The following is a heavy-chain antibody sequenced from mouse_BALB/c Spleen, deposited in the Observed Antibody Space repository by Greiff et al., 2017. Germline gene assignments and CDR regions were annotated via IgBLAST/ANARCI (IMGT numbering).Heavy chain of an antibody. Sequence: EVQLVESGGGLVKPGGSLKLSCAASGFAFSSYDMSWVRQTPEKRLEWVAYISSGGSTYYPDSVKGRFTISRDNARNILYLQMSSLRSEDTAMYYCARVLRGAMDYWGQGTSVTVSS. CDR1: GFAFSSYD. V-gene: IGHV5-6-5*01. CDR3: ARVLRGAMDY. CDR2: ISSGGST. J-gene: IGHJ4*01.